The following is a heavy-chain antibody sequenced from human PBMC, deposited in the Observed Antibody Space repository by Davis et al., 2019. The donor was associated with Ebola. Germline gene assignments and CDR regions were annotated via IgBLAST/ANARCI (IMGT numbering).Heavy chain of an antibody. V-gene: IGHV1-46*01. CDR1: RYTFTSYY. Sequence: SVKVSCKASRYTFTSYYMLWLRQAPGQGLEWMGIINPSGGSTSYAQKFQGRVTMTRDTSISTAYMELSRLRSDDTAEYYCARGGGSSKRTMGYWGQGTLVTVSS. CDR2: INPSGGST. D-gene: IGHD1-26*01. J-gene: IGHJ4*02. CDR3: ARGGGSSKRTMGY.